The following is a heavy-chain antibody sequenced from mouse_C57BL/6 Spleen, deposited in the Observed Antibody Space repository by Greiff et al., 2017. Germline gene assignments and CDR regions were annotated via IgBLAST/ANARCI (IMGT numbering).Heavy chain of an antibody. CDR2: IYPGSGST. D-gene: IGHD2-4*01. V-gene: IGHV1-55*01. CDR3: ARSWGLGEYAMDY. J-gene: IGHJ4*01. Sequence: QVQLQQSGAELVKPGASVKMSCKASGYTFTSYWITWVKQRPGQGLEWIGDIYPGSGSTNYNEKFKSKATLTVDTSSSTAYMQLSSLTSEDSAVYYCARSWGLGEYAMDYWGQGTSVTVSS. CDR1: GYTFTSYW.